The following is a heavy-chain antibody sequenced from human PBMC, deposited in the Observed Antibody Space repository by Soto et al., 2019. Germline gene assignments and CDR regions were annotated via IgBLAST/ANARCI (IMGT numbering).Heavy chain of an antibody. Sequence: PGGSLRLSCAASGVTFSSYDVHWVRKDTGKGLEWVSGIGTAGDTYYPGSVKGRFTISRENAKNSLYLQMNSLRAGDTAVYYCARGITMVRGVILDYFDYWGQGTLVTVSS. CDR3: ARGITMVRGVILDYFDY. D-gene: IGHD3-10*01. CDR2: IGTAGDT. V-gene: IGHV3-13*04. J-gene: IGHJ4*02. CDR1: GVTFSSYD.